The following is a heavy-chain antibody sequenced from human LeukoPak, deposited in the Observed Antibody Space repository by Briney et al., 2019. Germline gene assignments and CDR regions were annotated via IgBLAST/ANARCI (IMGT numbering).Heavy chain of an antibody. D-gene: IGHD3-10*01. CDR3: AVDYYGSGSYYNE. CDR1: GYTFTSYG. V-gene: IGHV1-18*01. CDR2: ISAYNGNT. Sequence: ASLKVSCKASGYTFTSYGISWVRQAPGQGLEWMGWISAYNGNTNYAQKLQGRVTMTRNTSISTAYMELSSLRSEDTAVYYCAVDYYGSGSYYNEWGQGTLVTVSS. J-gene: IGHJ4*02.